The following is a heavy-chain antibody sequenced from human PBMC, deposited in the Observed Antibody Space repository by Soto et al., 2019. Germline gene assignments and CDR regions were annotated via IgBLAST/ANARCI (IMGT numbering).Heavy chain of an antibody. D-gene: IGHD6-6*01. CDR3: AREGRIAARRKNWFDP. V-gene: IGHV3-74*01. CDR2: INSDGSST. CDR1: GFTFSSYW. J-gene: IGHJ5*02. Sequence: GGSLRLSCAASGFTFSSYWMHWVRQAPGKGLVWVSRINSDGSSTSYADSVKGRFTISRDNAKNTLYLQMNSLRAEDTAVYYCAREGRIAARRKNWFDPWGQGTLVTVSS.